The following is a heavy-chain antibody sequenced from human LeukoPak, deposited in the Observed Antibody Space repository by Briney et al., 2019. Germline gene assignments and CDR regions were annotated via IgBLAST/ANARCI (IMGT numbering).Heavy chain of an antibody. D-gene: IGHD2-2*01. J-gene: IGHJ5*02. CDR1: GYSFTSYW. CDR2: IYPGDSDT. CDR3: ARRLYCSSTSCSGGGFGP. V-gene: IGHV5-51*01. Sequence: GESLKISCKGSGYSFTSYWIGWVRQMPGKGLEWMGIIYPGDSDTRYSPSFQGQVTISADKSISTAYLQWSSLKASDTAMYYCARRLYCSSTSCSGGGFGPWGQGTLVTVSS.